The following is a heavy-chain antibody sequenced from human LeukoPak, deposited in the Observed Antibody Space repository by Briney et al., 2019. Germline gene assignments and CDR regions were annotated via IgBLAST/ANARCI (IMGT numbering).Heavy chain of an antibody. J-gene: IGHJ4*02. V-gene: IGHV3-30-3*01. D-gene: IGHD3-10*01. CDR2: ISYDGSNK. CDR3: ARGTSMVRGVISE. Sequence: QPGGSLRLSCAASGFTLKYYAMNWVRQAPGKGLEWVAVISYDGSNKYYADSVKGRFTISRDNSKNTLYLQMNSLRAEDTAVYYCARGTSMVRGVISEWGQGTLVTVSS. CDR1: GFTLKYYA.